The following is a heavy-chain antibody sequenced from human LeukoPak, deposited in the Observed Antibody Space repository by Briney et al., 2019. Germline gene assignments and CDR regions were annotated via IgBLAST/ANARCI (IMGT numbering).Heavy chain of an antibody. D-gene: IGHD1-26*01. Sequence: GGSLRLSCAASGFPFSSYSMYWVRQTPDKGLQWLAYLRKDATYSNYADSVRGRFTISRDNSKNTLDLQMSSLRVEDTAVYYCAYGGPTRGTLDYWGQGTLVTVSS. CDR1: GFPFSSYS. V-gene: IGHV3-30*02. CDR3: AYGGPTRGTLDY. CDR2: LRKDATYS. J-gene: IGHJ4*02.